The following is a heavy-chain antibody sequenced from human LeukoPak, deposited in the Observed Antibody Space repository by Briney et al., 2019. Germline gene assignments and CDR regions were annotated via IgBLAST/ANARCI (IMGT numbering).Heavy chain of an antibody. CDR2: ISSGSSYI. Sequence: GGSLRLSCAASGFTLSRYSMNWVRQAPGKGLEWVSSISSGSSYIYYAGSVKGRFTISRDNSKNTLYLQMNSLRAEDTAVYYCARGIGSSSWYYYYYYMDVWGKGTTVTVSS. D-gene: IGHD6-13*01. V-gene: IGHV3-21*01. J-gene: IGHJ6*03. CDR1: GFTLSRYS. CDR3: ARGIGSSSWYYYYYYMDV.